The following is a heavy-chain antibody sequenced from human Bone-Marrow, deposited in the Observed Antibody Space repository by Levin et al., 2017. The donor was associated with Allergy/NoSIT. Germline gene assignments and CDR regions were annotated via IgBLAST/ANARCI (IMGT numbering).Heavy chain of an antibody. Sequence: KVSCKTSGYTFTSYYIAWVRQMPGKGLEWMGTIFPSDSDTTYSPSFQGLVTFSVDKSSSTAYLQWHSLQAADTAIYYCARNDYGSGDYFMDVWGKGTTVIVSS. CDR1: GYTFTSYY. D-gene: IGHD3-10*01. CDR2: IFPSDSDT. CDR3: ARNDYGSGDYFMDV. J-gene: IGHJ6*04. V-gene: IGHV5-51*01.